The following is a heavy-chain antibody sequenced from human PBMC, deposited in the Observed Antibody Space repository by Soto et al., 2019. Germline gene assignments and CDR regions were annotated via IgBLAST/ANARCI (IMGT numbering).Heavy chain of an antibody. CDR3: ARGASYYDSSGYYLAPIGY. J-gene: IGHJ4*02. Sequence: SETLSLTCTVSGGSISSGDYYWSWIRQPPGKGLEWIGYIYYSGSTYYNPSLKSRVTISVDTSKNQFSLKLSSVTAADTAVYYCARGASYYDSSGYYLAPIGYWGQGTLVTVS. CDR2: IYYSGST. CDR1: GGSISSGDYY. D-gene: IGHD3-22*01. V-gene: IGHV4-30-4*01.